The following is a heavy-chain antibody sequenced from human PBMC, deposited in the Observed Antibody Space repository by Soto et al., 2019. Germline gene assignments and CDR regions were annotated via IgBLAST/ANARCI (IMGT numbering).Heavy chain of an antibody. J-gene: IGHJ4*02. CDR2: ISAYNGNT. V-gene: IGHV1-18*01. D-gene: IGHD2-2*01. CDR3: AREGYCISTSCYASALDY. Sequence: QVQLVQSGAEVKKPGASVKVPCKASGYTFTSYGISWVRQAPGQGLEWMGWISAYNGNTDYPQKLQGRVTMTTDTSTSTAYMELRSLRSDDTAVYYCAREGYCISTSCYASALDYWGQGTLVTVSS. CDR1: GYTFTSYG.